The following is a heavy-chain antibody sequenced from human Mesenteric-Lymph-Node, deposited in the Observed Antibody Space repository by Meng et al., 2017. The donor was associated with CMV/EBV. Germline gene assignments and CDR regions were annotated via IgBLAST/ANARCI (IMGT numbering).Heavy chain of an antibody. D-gene: IGHD5-12*01. CDR1: GYTFTSYD. Sequence: ASVKVSCKAAGYTFTSYDINWVRQATGQGLEWMGWMNPNSGNTGYAQKFQGRVTMTRNTSISTAYMELSSLRSEDTAVYYCASMGPWIMREYNWFDPWGQGTLVTVSS. CDR3: ASMGPWIMREYNWFDP. CDR2: MNPNSGNT. V-gene: IGHV1-8*01. J-gene: IGHJ5*02.